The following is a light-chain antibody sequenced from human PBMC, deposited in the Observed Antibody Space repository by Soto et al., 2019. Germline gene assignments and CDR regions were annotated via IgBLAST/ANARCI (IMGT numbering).Light chain of an antibody. CDR2: GAS. CDR1: QSISPTF. J-gene: IGKJ1*01. CDR3: HQYESSWT. V-gene: IGKV3-20*01. Sequence: EIVLTQSPGTLSLSPGERATLSCRASQSISPTFLAWYQHKPGHAPRVLIYGASRRATGIPERFSGSGSGTDFTLTISRLKPEDFAVYYCHQYESSWTFGQGTKVEMK.